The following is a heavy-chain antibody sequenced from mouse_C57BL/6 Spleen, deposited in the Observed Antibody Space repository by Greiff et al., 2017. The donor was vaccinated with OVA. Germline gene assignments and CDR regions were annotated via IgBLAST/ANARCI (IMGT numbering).Heavy chain of an antibody. CDR2: ILPGSGST. V-gene: IGHV1-9*01. CDR3: AREWSNYGYYAMDY. Sequence: QVQLKESGAELMKPGASVKLSCKAPGYTFTGYWIEWVKQRPGHGLEWIGEILPGSGSTNYNEKFKGKATFTADTSSNTAYMQLSSLTTEASAIYYGAREWSNYGYYAMDYWGQGTSVTVSA. D-gene: IGHD2-5*01. CDR1: GYTFTGYW. J-gene: IGHJ4*01.